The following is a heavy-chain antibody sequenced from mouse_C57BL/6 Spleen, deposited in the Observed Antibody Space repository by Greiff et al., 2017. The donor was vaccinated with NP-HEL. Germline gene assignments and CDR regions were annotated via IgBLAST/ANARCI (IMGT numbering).Heavy chain of an antibody. CDR3: ARDYYGIFDY. J-gene: IGHJ2*01. V-gene: IGHV5-17*01. D-gene: IGHD1-1*01. CDR2: ISSGSSTF. Sequence: EVQVVESGGGLVKPGGSLKLSCAASGFTFSDYGMHWVRQSPEKGLEWVAYISSGSSTFYYADTVKGRFTISRDNAKNTLFLQMTSLRSEDTAMYYCARDYYGIFDYWGQGTTLTVSS. CDR1: GFTFSDYG.